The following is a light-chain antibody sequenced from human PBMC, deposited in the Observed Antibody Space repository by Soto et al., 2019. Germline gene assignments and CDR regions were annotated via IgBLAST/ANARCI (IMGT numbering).Light chain of an antibody. Sequence: EIVLTQSPATLSLSPGERGTLSCSSTRRISDYLAWYQQKPGQAPRLLXFAASSRAAGIPDSFSGSGSGADFTLTISSLQYEDFAAYYCQQYNNWPPITFGQGTRLEIK. V-gene: IGKV3D-15*01. CDR1: RRISDY. J-gene: IGKJ5*01. CDR3: QQYNNWPPIT. CDR2: AAS.